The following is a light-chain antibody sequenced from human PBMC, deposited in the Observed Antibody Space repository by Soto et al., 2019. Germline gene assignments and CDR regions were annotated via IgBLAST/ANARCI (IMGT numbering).Light chain of an antibody. J-gene: IGKJ5*01. Sequence: SPFSLCESVGVRVTITCRASQNITAYLAWYQHKPGRAPELLIHAASSLQGGVPSRFSGSGSGTDFTLTINSLQPEDFATYYCQQAYSTPITFGQGTRLEIK. V-gene: IGKV1-39*01. CDR2: AAS. CDR1: QNITAY. CDR3: QQAYSTPIT.